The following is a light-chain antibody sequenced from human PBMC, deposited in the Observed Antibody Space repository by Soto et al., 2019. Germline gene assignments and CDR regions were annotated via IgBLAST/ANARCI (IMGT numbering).Light chain of an antibody. CDR1: SGHSSYA. CDR3: QTWGTDIHVV. CDR2: VNSDGSH. Sequence: QPVLTQSPSASASLGASVKLTCTLSSGHSSYAIAWHQQQPEKGPRYLMKVNSDGSHSKGDGIPDRLSGSSSGAERYLTISSLQSEDEADYYCQTWGTDIHVVFGGGTKLIVL. J-gene: IGLJ2*01. V-gene: IGLV4-69*01.